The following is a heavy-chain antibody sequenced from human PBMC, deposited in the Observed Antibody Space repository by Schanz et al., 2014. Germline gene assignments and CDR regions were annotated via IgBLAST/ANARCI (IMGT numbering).Heavy chain of an antibody. CDR2: ITAYNGDT. J-gene: IGHJ5*02. CDR3: ARDRRRYCSTASCLHDNWFDP. Sequence: QVQLVQSGAEVKKPGASVKVSCKASGYTFTSHGISWVRQAPGQGLEWMGWITAYNGDTNYAQKVQGRVTMTTDTSTGTACMELRSLRSDDTAVYYCARDRRRYCSTASCLHDNWFDPWGQGTLVIVSS. D-gene: IGHD2-2*01. CDR1: GYTFTSHG. V-gene: IGHV1-18*01.